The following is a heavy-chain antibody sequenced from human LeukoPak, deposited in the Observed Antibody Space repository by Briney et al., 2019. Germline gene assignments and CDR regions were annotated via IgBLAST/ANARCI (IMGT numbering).Heavy chain of an antibody. V-gene: IGHV3-11*04. CDR2: IGCTAGNT. CDR3: TSVWWVFYI. CDR1: GRTLTEHS. D-gene: IGHD1-26*01. Sequence: AGSLRLSCAASGRTLTEHSMHWIRQAPGKGLEWVSVIGCTAGNTYYADSVKGRFTISRDNAKNSLYVKMHSVRGEDTAVYYCTSVWWVFYIWGQGTMPAVSS. J-gene: IGHJ3*02.